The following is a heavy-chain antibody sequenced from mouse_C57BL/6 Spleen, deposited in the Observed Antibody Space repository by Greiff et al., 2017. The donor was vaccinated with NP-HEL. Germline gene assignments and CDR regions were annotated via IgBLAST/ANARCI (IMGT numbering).Heavy chain of an antibody. D-gene: IGHD2-2*01. V-gene: IGHV1-69*01. CDR3: ARKGLRDY. CDR2: IDPSDSYT. Sequence: QVQLQQPGAELVMPGASVKLSCKASGYTFTSYWMHWVKQRPGQGLEWIGEIDPSDSYTNYNQKFKGKSTLTVDTSSSTAYMQLSSLTSEDSAVYYCARKGLRDYWGQGTTLTVSS. J-gene: IGHJ2*01. CDR1: GYTFTSYW.